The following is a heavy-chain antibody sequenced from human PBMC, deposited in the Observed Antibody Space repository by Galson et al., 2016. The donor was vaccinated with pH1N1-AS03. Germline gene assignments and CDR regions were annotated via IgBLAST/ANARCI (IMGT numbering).Heavy chain of an antibody. CDR1: GGPFSSCG. D-gene: IGHD5-18*01. Sequence: SCKASGGPFSSCGINWVRQAPGQGLEWMGRILPIFGSTNYAQRFQGRVTVTADNSTGTAYLDLSSLRSEDTAVYYCARDRDTTMITLDYYYYYMDVWGRGTTVTVSS. V-gene: IGHV1-69*06. J-gene: IGHJ6*03. CDR2: ILPIFGST. CDR3: ARDRDTTMITLDYYYYYMDV.